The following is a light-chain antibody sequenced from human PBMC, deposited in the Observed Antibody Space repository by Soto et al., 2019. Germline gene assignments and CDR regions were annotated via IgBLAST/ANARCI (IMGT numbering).Light chain of an antibody. V-gene: IGLV2-8*01. Sequence: QSVLTQPPSASGSPGQSVTISCTETSSDVGGYNYVSWYQQHPGKAPKLMIYEVSKRPSGVPDRFSGSKSGNTASLTVSGLQAEDEADYYCSSYAGSNNPLYVFGTGTKVTVL. CDR2: EVS. J-gene: IGLJ1*01. CDR3: SSYAGSNNPLYV. CDR1: SSDVGGYNY.